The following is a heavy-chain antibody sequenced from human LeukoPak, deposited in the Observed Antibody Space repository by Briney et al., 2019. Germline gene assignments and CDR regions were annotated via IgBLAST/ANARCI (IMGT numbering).Heavy chain of an antibody. J-gene: IGHJ3*02. D-gene: IGHD2-15*01. Sequence: GGSLRLSCAASGFTFSSYGMHWVRQAPGKGLEWVAFIRYDGSNKFYADSVKGRFTISRDKSKNTLYLQMNSLRAEDTAVYHCARDHVGYCSGGSCYSYAFDIWGQGTMVTVSS. CDR1: GFTFSSYG. V-gene: IGHV3-30*02. CDR3: ARDHVGYCSGGSCYSYAFDI. CDR2: IRYDGSNK.